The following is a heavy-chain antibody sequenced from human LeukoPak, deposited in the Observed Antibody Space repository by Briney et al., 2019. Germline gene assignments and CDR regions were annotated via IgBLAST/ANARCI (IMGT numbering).Heavy chain of an antibody. CDR1: GFILSEYS. CDR3: ARDCGHHIVATAVDY. Sequence: RGGSLRLSCAASGFILSEYSIRCGRETPEKGLEWVAVIWYDGSNKDYTDSVKGRITISRDNYKNTLYLQMNSLTAEDTAVYLCARDCGHHIVATAVDYWGQGTLVTVSS. CDR2: IWYDGSNK. J-gene: IGHJ4*02. D-gene: IGHD5-12*01. V-gene: IGHV3-33*08.